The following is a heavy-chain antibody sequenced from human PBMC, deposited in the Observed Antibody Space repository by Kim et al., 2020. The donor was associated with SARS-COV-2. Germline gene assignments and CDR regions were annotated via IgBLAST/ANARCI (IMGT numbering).Heavy chain of an antibody. J-gene: IGHJ6*02. Sequence: SGPTLVNPTQTLTLTCTFSGFSLSTSGMCVSWIRQPPGKALEWLARIDWDDDKYYSTPLKTRLTISKDTSKNQVVLTMTNMDPVDTATYYCARQLYHYYYGMDVCGQGTTVTVSS. CDR1: GFSLSTSGMC. CDR2: IDWDDDK. V-gene: IGHV2-70*11. CDR3: ARQLYHYYYGMDV. D-gene: IGHD1-1*01.